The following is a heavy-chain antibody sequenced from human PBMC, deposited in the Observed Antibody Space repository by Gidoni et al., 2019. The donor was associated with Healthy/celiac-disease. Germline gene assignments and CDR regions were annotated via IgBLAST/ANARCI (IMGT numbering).Heavy chain of an antibody. J-gene: IGHJ4*02. V-gene: IGHV3-23*01. CDR1: GFTFSSYA. CDR2: ISGSGGST. CDR3: ATARYSGYDFDY. D-gene: IGHD5-12*01. Sequence: EVQLLESGGGLVQPGGSLRLSCAASGFTFSSYAMSWVRQAPGKGLEWVSAISGSGGSTYYADSVKGRFTISRDNSKNTLYLQMNSLRAEDTAVYYCATARYSGYDFDYWGQGTLFTVSS.